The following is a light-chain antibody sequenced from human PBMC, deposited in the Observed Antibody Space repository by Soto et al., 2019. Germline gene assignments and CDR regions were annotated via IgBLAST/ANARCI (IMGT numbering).Light chain of an antibody. J-gene: IGKJ5*01. V-gene: IGKV4-1*01. CDR1: QSVLYVSNSKNY. CDR3: QQYYSAPPGP. Sequence: DIVMTQSPDSLAVSLGERATITCKSSQSVLYVSNSKNYLAWYQQTPGQPPRLLIYWASTRDSGVPDRFNGSGSGTDFPLTINNLQAEDVAVYYGQQYYSAPPGPFGQGTRRELK. CDR2: WAS.